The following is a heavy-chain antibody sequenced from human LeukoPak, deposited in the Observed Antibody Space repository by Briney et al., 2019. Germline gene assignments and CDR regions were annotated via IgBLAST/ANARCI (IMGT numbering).Heavy chain of an antibody. CDR2: ISYDGSNK. Sequence: GRSLRLSCAASGFTFSSYGMHWVRQAPGKGLEWVAVISYDGSNKYYADSVKGRFTISRDNSKNTLYLQMNSLRAEDTAVYYCARDLGSGWLIDYWGQGTLVTVSS. J-gene: IGHJ4*02. V-gene: IGHV3-30*03. CDR3: ARDLGSGWLIDY. CDR1: GFTFSSYG. D-gene: IGHD6-19*01.